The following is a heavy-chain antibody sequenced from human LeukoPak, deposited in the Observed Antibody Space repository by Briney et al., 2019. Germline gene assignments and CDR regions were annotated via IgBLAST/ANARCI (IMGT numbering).Heavy chain of an antibody. CDR3: ARARRGVEMATIFDY. V-gene: IGHV1-18*01. Sequence: ASVKVSCKASGYTFTSYGISWVRQAPGRGLEWMGWISAYNGNTNYAQKLQGRVTMTTDTSTSTAYMGLRSLRSDDTAVYYCARARRGVEMATIFDYWGQGTLVTVSS. CDR1: GYTFTSYG. J-gene: IGHJ4*02. CDR2: ISAYNGNT. D-gene: IGHD5-24*01.